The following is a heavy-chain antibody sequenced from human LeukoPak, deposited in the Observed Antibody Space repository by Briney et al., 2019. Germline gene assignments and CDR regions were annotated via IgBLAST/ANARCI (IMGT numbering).Heavy chain of an antibody. CDR2: INPNSGGT. Sequence: ASVKVSCKASGYTFTGYYMHWVRQAPGQGLEWMGWINPNSGGTNYAQKFQGWVTMTRDTSISTAHMELSRLRSDDTAVYYCARGIGYCSGGSCYAYDYWGQGTLVTVSS. CDR3: ARGIGYCSGGSCYAYDY. V-gene: IGHV1-2*04. CDR1: GYTFTGYY. D-gene: IGHD2-15*01. J-gene: IGHJ4*02.